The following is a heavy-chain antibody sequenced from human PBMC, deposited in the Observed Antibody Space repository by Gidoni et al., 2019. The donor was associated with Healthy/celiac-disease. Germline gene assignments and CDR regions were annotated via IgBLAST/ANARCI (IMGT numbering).Heavy chain of an antibody. D-gene: IGHD6-19*01. CDR2: IDYSGST. V-gene: IGHV4-39*01. CDR1: GGSISSSSYY. Sequence: QLQLQESGPGLVQPSETLSLTCTVSGGSISSSSYYWGWIRQPPGKGLEWIGSIDYSGSTYYNPSLKSRVTISVDTSKNQFSLKLSSVTAADTAVYYCARFEYSSGWGPFDYWGQGTLVTVSS. J-gene: IGHJ4*02. CDR3: ARFEYSSGWGPFDY.